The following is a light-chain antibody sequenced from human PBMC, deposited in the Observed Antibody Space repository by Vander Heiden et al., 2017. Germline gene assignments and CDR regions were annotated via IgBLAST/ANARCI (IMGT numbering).Light chain of an antibody. CDR3: SSYAATNKLV. CDR2: EVD. V-gene: IGLV2-8*01. Sequence: QSALTQPPSASGSPGQSVPFPCTGTNSHIGGYDYVSWYQQHPGKAPKLMIYEVDKRPSGVPVRFSGSKAGNTASLTVSGLQAEDEADYYCSSYAATNKLVFGGGTKLTVL. CDR1: NSHIGGYDY. J-gene: IGLJ3*02.